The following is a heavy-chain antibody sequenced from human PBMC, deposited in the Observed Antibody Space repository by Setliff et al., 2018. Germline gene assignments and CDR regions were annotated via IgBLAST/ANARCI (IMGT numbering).Heavy chain of an antibody. J-gene: IGHJ6*04. V-gene: IGHV4-34*01. CDR1: GGSFSSYY. CDR3: ARLRKAVDGINFPRYVDV. D-gene: IGHD6-19*01. Sequence: SETLSLTCAAYGGSFSSYYWNWIRQPPGKGLEWIGEIHHSGSTKYNPSLKSRVTISVDTSKNQFSLRLSSVTAADTAVYYCARLRKAVDGINFPRYVDVWGKGTTVTVSS. CDR2: IHHSGST.